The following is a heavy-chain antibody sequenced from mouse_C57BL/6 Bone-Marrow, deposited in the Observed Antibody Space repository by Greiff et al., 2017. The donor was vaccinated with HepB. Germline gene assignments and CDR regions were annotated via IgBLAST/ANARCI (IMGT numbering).Heavy chain of an antibody. CDR2: IDPENGDT. Sequence: EVMLVESGAELVRPGASVKLSCTASGFNIKDDYMHWVKQRPEQGLEWIGWIDPENGDTEYASKFQGQATITADTSSNTAYLQLSSLTSEDTAVYYCTTDDYGFAYWGQGTLVTVSA. J-gene: IGHJ3*01. CDR1: GFNIKDDY. V-gene: IGHV14-4*01. CDR3: TTDDYGFAY. D-gene: IGHD2-4*01.